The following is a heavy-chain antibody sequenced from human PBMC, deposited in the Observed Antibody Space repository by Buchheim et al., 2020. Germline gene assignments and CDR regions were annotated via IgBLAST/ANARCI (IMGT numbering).Heavy chain of an antibody. D-gene: IGHD3-3*01. J-gene: IGHJ4*02. CDR1: GFTFSSYG. CDR2: ISSSGSNI. CDR3: ARGAKNSDDFWSGYYTFDY. V-gene: IGHV3-48*03. Sequence: EVQLVESGGDLVQPGGSLRLSCAASGFTFSSYGMNWVRQAPGKGLEWISYISSSGSNIHHADSVKGRFTISRDNAKNSLYLQMNSLRAEDTAVYYCARGAKNSDDFWSGYYTFDYWGQGTL.